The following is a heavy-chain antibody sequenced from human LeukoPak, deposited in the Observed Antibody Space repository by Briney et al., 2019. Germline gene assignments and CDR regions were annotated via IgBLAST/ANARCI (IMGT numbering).Heavy chain of an antibody. D-gene: IGHD5-12*01. J-gene: IGHJ6*02. CDR3: ARSGRKWLRFLFGMDV. Sequence: SETLSLTCTVSGGSISSYYWSWIRQPPGKGLEWIGYIYYSGSTNYNPSLKSRVTISVDTSKNQFSLKLSSVTAADTAVYYCARSGRKWLRFLFGMDVWGQGTTVTVSS. CDR2: IYYSGST. CDR1: GGSISSYY. V-gene: IGHV4-59*12.